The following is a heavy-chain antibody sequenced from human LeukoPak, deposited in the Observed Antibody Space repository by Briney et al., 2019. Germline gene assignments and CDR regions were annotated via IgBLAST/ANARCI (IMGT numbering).Heavy chain of an antibody. Sequence: SETLSLTCAVYGGSFSGYYWSWIRQPPGKGLEWIGEINLSASTNYNPSLKSRVTISVDTSKNQFSLRLSSVTAADTAVYYCARVYSDYWGQGTLVTVSS. CDR2: INLSAST. V-gene: IGHV4-34*01. CDR3: ARVYSDY. D-gene: IGHD5-18*01. CDR1: GGSFSGYY. J-gene: IGHJ4*02.